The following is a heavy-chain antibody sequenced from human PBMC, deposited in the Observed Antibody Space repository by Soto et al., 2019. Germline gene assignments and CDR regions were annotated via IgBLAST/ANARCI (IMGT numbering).Heavy chain of an antibody. V-gene: IGHV4-59*08. Sequence: LSLTCTVSGGSISSYYWSWIRQPPGKGLEWIGYIYYSGSTNYNPSLKSRVTISVDTSKNQFSLKLSSVTAADTAVYYCARHVRAAGPPNFDYWGQGTLVTVSS. CDR1: GGSISSYY. CDR2: IYYSGST. J-gene: IGHJ4*02. D-gene: IGHD6-13*01. CDR3: ARHVRAAGPPNFDY.